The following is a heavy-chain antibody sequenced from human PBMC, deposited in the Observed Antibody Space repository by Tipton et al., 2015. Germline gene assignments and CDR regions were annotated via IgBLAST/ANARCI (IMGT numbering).Heavy chain of an antibody. Sequence: TLSLTCSVSGDSLSRGTYYWTWIRQHPGKGLEWIGYIYYRATTYYNPSLKSRLTISLDRSKSHFSLQLSSVTAADTAVYYCARSGVTYFDYWGQGTLVTVSS. D-gene: IGHD2-8*01. J-gene: IGHJ4*02. CDR3: ARSGVTYFDY. CDR1: GDSLSRGTYY. CDR2: IYYRATT. V-gene: IGHV4-31*03.